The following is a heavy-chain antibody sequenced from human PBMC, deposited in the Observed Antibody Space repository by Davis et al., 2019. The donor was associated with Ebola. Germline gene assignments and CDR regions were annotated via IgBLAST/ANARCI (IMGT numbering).Heavy chain of an antibody. V-gene: IGHV3-73*01. CDR3: TTFAGY. J-gene: IGHJ4*02. D-gene: IGHD2-21*01. CDR1: GLILSGSS. Sequence: GESLKISCAASGLILSGSSLHWVRQASGKGLEWVGRIRNKNDGDVTSYGASVEGRFTISRDDSKNTAYLQMNSLKTEDTAVYYCTTFAGYWGQGTLVTVSS. CDR2: IRNKNDGDVT.